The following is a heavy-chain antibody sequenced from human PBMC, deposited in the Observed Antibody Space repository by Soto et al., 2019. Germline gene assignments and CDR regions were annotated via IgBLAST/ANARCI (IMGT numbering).Heavy chain of an antibody. Sequence: SVKVSCKASGGTFSSYAISWVRQAPGQGLEWMGGIIPIFGTANYAQKFQGRVTITADESTSTAYMELSSLRSEDTAVYYCATDRRVPDALDYWGQVTLVTVSS. V-gene: IGHV1-69*13. D-gene: IGHD2-2*01. CDR1: GGTFSSYA. J-gene: IGHJ4*02. CDR3: ATDRRVPDALDY. CDR2: IIPIFGTA.